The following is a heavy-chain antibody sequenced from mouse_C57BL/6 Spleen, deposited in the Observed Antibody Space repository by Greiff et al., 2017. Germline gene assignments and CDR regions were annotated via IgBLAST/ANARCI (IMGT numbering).Heavy chain of an antibody. CDR1: GYAFTNYL. V-gene: IGHV1-54*01. J-gene: IGHJ3*01. D-gene: IGHD4-1*01. Sequence: VHLVESGAELVRPGTSVKVSCKASGYAFTNYLIEWVKQRPGQGLEWIGVINPGSGGTNYNEKFKGKATLTADKSSSTAYMQLSSLTSEDSAVYFCAKDSNWAWFAYWGQGTLVTVSA. CDR3: AKDSNWAWFAY. CDR2: INPGSGGT.